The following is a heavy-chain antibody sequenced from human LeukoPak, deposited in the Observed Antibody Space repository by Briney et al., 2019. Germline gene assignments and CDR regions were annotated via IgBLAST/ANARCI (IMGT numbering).Heavy chain of an antibody. D-gene: IGHD5-18*01. CDR3: AREGGYSYGDYYMDV. CDR2: ISAYNGNI. J-gene: IGHJ6*03. Sequence: GESLKVSCKASGYTFTTYGISWVRQAPGQGLEWMGWISAYNGNINYAQKLQGRVTMTTDTSTSTAYMELRSLRSDDTAVYYCAREGGYSYGDYYMDVWGKGTTVTVSS. CDR1: GYTFTTYG. V-gene: IGHV1-18*01.